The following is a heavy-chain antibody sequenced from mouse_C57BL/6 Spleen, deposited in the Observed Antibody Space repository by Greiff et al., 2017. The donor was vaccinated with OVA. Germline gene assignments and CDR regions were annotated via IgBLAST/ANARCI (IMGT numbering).Heavy chain of an antibody. Sequence: QVTLKESGPGILQSSQTLSLSCSFSGFSLSTSGMGVIWIRQPSGKGLEWLAHIYWGEDKSYNPSLKSRLTISNDTSRNQVFLKITSVDTADTATYYCASYYSNYDFAYWGQGTLVTVSA. D-gene: IGHD2-5*01. CDR1: GFSLSTSGMG. V-gene: IGHV8-12*01. CDR3: ASYYSNYDFAY. J-gene: IGHJ3*01. CDR2: IYWGEDK.